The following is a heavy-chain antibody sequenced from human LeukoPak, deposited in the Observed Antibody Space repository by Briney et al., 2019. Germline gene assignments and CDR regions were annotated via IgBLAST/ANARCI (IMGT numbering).Heavy chain of an antibody. J-gene: IGHJ4*02. CDR3: ARDIVVVPAVRYFDY. CDR2: ISSSSSYI. V-gene: IGHV3-21*01. Sequence: GGSLRLSCVASGFTFSNYSMNWVRQAPGEGLEWVSSISSSSSYIYYADSVKGRFTISRDNAKNSLYLQMNSLRAEDTAVYYCARDIVVVPAVRYFDYWGQGTLVTVSS. D-gene: IGHD2-2*01. CDR1: GFTFSNYS.